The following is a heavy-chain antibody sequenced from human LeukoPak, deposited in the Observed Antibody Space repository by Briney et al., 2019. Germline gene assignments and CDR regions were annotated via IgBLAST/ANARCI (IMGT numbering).Heavy chain of an antibody. V-gene: IGHV4-59*01. CDR3: ARVLRLGEFVDY. D-gene: IGHD3-16*01. CDR2: IYYSGST. J-gene: IGHJ4*02. CDR1: GGSISSYY. Sequence: PSETLSLTCTVSGGSISSYYWSWLRQPPGKGLEWIGYIYYSGSTNYNPSLKSRVTISVDTSKNQFSLKLSSVTAADTAVYYCARVLRLGEFVDYWGQGTLVTVSS.